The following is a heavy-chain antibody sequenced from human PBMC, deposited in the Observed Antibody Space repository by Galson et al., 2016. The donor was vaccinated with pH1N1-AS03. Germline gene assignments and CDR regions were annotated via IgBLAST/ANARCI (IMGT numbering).Heavy chain of an antibody. V-gene: IGHV3-7*01. CDR2: IRYDGGGK. CDR3: ARGRY. CDR1: GFTFSDYW. Sequence: SLRLSCAASGFTFSDYWMSWARQTPGKGLEWVANIRYDGGGKYYVDSVKGRFTISRDNAKKSPYLQMNSLRPEDTAIYYCARGRYWGQGTLVTASS. J-gene: IGHJ4*02.